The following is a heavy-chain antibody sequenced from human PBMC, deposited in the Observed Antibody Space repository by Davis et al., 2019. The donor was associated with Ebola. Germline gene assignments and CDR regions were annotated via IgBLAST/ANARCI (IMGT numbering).Heavy chain of an antibody. V-gene: IGHV4-59*01. Sequence: PGGSLRLSCTVSGGSISTYYWSWIRQPPGEGLAWIGYIYYSGSTNYNPSLKSRVTISVDTSKNQFSLNLSSVTAADTAVYYCARARLYSSVDYWGQGALVTVSS. CDR2: IYYSGST. D-gene: IGHD5-18*01. CDR1: GGSISTYY. J-gene: IGHJ4*02. CDR3: ARARLYSSVDY.